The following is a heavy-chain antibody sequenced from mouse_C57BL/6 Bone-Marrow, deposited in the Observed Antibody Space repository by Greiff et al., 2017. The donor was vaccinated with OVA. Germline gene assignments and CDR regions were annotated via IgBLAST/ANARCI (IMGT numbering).Heavy chain of an antibody. V-gene: IGHV1-74*01. CDR3: ARGEITTVEDWYFDV. J-gene: IGHJ1*03. CDR1: GYTFTSYW. Sequence: QVQLQQPGAELVKPGASVKVSCKASGYTFTSYWMHWVKQRPGQGLEWIGRIHPSDSDTNYNQKFKGKATLTVDKSSSTAYMELNSLTSEDSAVYYCARGEITTVEDWYFDVWGTGTTVTVSS. CDR2: IHPSDSDT. D-gene: IGHD1-1*01.